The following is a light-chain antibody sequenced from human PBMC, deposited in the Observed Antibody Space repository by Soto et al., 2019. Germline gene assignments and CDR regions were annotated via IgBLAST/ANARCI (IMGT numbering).Light chain of an antibody. CDR1: QSVSSSY. CDR2: GAS. J-gene: IGKJ5*01. CDR3: QQYHNWLPIT. V-gene: IGKV3-20*01. Sequence: EIVLTQSPGTLSLSPGERATLSCRASQSVSSSYLAWYQQKPGQAPRLLIYGASSRATGIPDRFSGSGSGTDFTLTIDTLQSEDFAVYYCQQYHNWLPITFGQGTRLEI.